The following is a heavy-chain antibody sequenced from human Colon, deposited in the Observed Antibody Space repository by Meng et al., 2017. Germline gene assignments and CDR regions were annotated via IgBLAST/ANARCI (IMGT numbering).Heavy chain of an antibody. CDR2: IYPGDSDT. CDR1: GYSFTSCR. V-gene: IGHV5-51*01. CDR3: ARQGRGDKNYFGMDV. Sequence: GGSLKISCKGSGYSFTSCRIGWVRQMSGKGLEWMGIIYPGDSDTRYRPSFQGQGTISANKSISTAYLQWSSLKTSDTAMYYCARQGRGDKNYFGMDVWGQETTVTVSS. J-gene: IGHJ6*02. D-gene: IGHD3-10*01.